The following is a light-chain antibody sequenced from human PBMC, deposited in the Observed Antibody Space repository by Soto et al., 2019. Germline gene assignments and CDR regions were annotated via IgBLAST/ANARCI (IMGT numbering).Light chain of an antibody. CDR3: QQYNSWPPLT. Sequence: EIVMTQSPATLYVSPGDRATLSCRASQSVSSSLAWYQQIPGQAPRLLIYDASTRATGIPARFGGSGSVTEFTLTISSLQAEDFAVYYCQQYNSWPPLTFGGGTKVELK. J-gene: IGKJ4*02. CDR2: DAS. CDR1: QSVSSS. V-gene: IGKV3-15*01.